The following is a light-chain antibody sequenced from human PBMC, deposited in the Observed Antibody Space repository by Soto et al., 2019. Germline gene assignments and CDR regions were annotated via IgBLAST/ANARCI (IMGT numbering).Light chain of an antibody. J-gene: IGLJ2*01. CDR1: SSDVGAYDY. CDR3: SSYTISSTVL. CDR2: DVT. V-gene: IGLV2-14*01. Sequence: QSVLTQPASVSGSPGQSITISCTGTSSDVGAYDYVSWYQQHPGKAPKLMIYDVTYRPSGISNRFSGSKSGNTASLTISGLQAEDEADYYCSSYTISSTVLFGGGTKLTVL.